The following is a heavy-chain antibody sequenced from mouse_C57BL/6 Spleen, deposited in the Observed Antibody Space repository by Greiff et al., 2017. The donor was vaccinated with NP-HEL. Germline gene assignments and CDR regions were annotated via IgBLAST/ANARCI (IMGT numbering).Heavy chain of an antibody. D-gene: IGHD3-2*02. CDR3: ARKEDSSGPRAMDY. CDR2: IYPRSGNT. Sequence: QVQLKESGAELARPGASVKLSCKASGYTFTSYGISWVKQRTGQGLEWIGEIYPRSGNTYYNEKFKGKATLTADKSSSTAYMELRSLTSEDSAVYFCARKEDSSGPRAMDYWGQGTSVTVSS. V-gene: IGHV1-81*01. J-gene: IGHJ4*01. CDR1: GYTFTSYG.